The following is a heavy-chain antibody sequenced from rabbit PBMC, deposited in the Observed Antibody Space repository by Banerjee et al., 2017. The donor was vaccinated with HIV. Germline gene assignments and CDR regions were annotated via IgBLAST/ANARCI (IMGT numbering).Heavy chain of an antibody. CDR3: ARDLAGVIGWNFGL. Sequence: QEQLEESGGGLVKPEGSLTITCTASGFSFSSSYWICWVRQAPGKGPEWIGTIYAGSSGITDYASWVNGRFTISKTSSTTVTLQMTSLTAADTASYFCARDLAGVIGWNFGLWGQGTLVTVS. D-gene: IGHD4-1*01. CDR2: IYAGSSGIT. V-gene: IGHV1S45*01. J-gene: IGHJ4*01. CDR1: GFSFSSSYW.